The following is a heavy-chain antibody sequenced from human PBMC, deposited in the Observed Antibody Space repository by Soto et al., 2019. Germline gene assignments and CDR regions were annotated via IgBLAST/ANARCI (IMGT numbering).Heavy chain of an antibody. Sequence: GSLRLSCAASGFTFSSYSMNWVRQAPGKGLEWVSSISSSSSYIYYADSVKGRFTISRDNAKNSLYLQMNSLRAEDTAVYYCARAGAAAGENDAFDIWGQGTMVAVSS. J-gene: IGHJ3*02. CDR2: ISSSSSYI. CDR1: GFTFSSYS. V-gene: IGHV3-21*01. D-gene: IGHD6-13*01. CDR3: ARAGAAAGENDAFDI.